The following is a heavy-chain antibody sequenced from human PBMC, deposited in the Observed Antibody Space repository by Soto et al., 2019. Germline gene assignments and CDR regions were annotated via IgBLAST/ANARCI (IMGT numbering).Heavy chain of an antibody. D-gene: IGHD3-22*01. Sequence: PGGSLRLSCAASGFTFSSYWMSWVRQAPGKGLEWVANIKQDGSEKYYVDSVKGRFTISRDNAKNSVYLQMNSLRAEDTSLYYCARPGLVVVITSDWYFDLWGRGTLVTVSS. J-gene: IGHJ2*01. CDR3: ARPGLVVVITSDWYFDL. V-gene: IGHV3-7*01. CDR1: GFTFSSYW. CDR2: IKQDGSEK.